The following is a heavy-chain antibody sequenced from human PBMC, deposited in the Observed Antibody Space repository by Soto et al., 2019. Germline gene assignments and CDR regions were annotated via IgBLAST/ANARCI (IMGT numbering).Heavy chain of an antibody. D-gene: IGHD3-10*01. V-gene: IGHV1-69*18. CDR2: VIPMFGAA. J-gene: IGHJ6*02. CDR1: GGTFNKYV. CDR3: ARDDTGSGVNNDYDYAMDA. Sequence: QVHLVQSGAEVKKSGSSVKVSCKASGGTFNKYVVVWVRQAPGQGLEWMGKVIPMFGAADYAHKFQGRVTITADESTNTVYMEVSGLRPDDTAVYYCARDDTGSGVNNDYDYAMDAWGQGTTVTVSS.